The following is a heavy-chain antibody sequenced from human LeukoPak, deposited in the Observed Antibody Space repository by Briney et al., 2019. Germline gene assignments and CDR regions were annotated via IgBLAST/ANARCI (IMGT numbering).Heavy chain of an antibody. CDR3: ARVKIIVANGAFDI. D-gene: IGHD5-12*01. Sequence: GGSLRLSCVASGFTFSDHYMDWVRQAPGKGLEWVGRTRNKAYTYTTEYAASVKGRFTISRDDSKNSLYLQMNSLKTEDTAVYYCARVKIIVANGAFDIWGQGTMVTVSS. CDR1: GFTFSDHY. V-gene: IGHV3-72*01. CDR2: TRNKAYTYTT. J-gene: IGHJ3*02.